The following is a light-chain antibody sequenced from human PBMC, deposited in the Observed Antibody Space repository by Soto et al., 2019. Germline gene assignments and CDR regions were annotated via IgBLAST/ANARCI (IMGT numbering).Light chain of an antibody. CDR1: QGVSRW. CDR2: ASS. J-gene: IGKJ4*01. V-gene: IGKV1D-12*01. CDR3: QQANSFPLT. Sequence: DIQMTQSPSSVSASVGDTVTIACRASQGVSRWLAWYQQKPGKAPKLLIYASSNLQSGVPSRFSGSGSGTDFTLTISSLQPEDFATYYCQQANSFPLTFGGGTKVEIK.